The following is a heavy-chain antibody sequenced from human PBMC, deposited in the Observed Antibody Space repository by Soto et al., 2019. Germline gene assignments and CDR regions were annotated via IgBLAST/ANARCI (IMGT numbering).Heavy chain of an antibody. CDR1: GFTFSSYA. D-gene: IGHD3-16*01. Sequence: LRLSCAASGFTFSSYAMSWVRQAPGKGLEWVSLISATGGGTYYADSVKGRFTISRDNSHNTLYLQVHSLTAEDTAVYYCAKDRRAGGNSAFYFDFWGQGAQVTVSS. CDR3: AKDRRAGGNSAFYFDF. J-gene: IGHJ4*02. V-gene: IGHV3-23*01. CDR2: ISATGGGT.